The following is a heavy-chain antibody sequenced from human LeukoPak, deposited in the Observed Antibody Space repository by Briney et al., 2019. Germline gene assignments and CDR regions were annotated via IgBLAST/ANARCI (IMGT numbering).Heavy chain of an antibody. CDR3: ARAGYYDSSGYYPLFY. V-gene: IGHV3-7*01. Sequence: PGGSLRLSCAASGFTFDDYGMSWVRQAPGKGLEWVANIKQDGSEKYYVDSVKGRFTISRDNAKNSLYLQMNSLRAEDTAVYYCARAGYYDSSGYYPLFYWGQGTLVTVSS. CDR2: IKQDGSEK. D-gene: IGHD3-22*01. CDR1: GFTFDDYG. J-gene: IGHJ4*02.